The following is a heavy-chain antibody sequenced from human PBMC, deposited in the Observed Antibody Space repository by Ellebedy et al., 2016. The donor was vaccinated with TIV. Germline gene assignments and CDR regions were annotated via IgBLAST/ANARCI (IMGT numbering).Heavy chain of an antibody. J-gene: IGHJ4*02. CDR2: ISGSGGST. D-gene: IGHD3-22*01. CDR1: GFTFSSYA. Sequence: GESLKISCAASGFTFSSYAMSWVRQAPGKGLEWVSAISGSGGSTYYADSVKGRFTISRDNSKNTLYLQMNSLRAEDTAVDYCAKDAAYDSSYIDYWGQGTLVTVSS. V-gene: IGHV3-23*01. CDR3: AKDAAYDSSYIDY.